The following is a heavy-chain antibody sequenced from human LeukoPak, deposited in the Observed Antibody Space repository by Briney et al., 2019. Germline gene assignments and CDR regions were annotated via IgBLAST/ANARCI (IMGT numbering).Heavy chain of an antibody. CDR2: ISYDGSNK. D-gene: IGHD3-22*01. V-gene: IGHV3-30-3*01. CDR1: GFTFSSYA. CDR3: ARGGHYYDSSIDY. J-gene: IGHJ4*02. Sequence: GGSLRLSCAASGFTFSSYAMHWVRQAPGKGLEWVAVISYDGSNKYYADSVKGRFTISRDNSKNTLHLQMNSLRADDTAVYYCARGGHYYDSSIDYWGQGTLVTVSS.